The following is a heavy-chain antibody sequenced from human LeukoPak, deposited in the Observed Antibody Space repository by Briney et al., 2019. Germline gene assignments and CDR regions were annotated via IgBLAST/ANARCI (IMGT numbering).Heavy chain of an antibody. CDR3: AKGFLRYYDSSGYYLHAFDI. V-gene: IGHV3-23*01. D-gene: IGHD3-22*01. CDR1: AFTFNSYA. CDR2: TSGSGAST. J-gene: IGHJ3*02. Sequence: AGSLTLSCAASAFTFNSYAMSRVRQAPGKGLEWVSATSGSGASTYYADSVKGRFTISRDNSKNTLYLQMNSLRAEDTAVYYCAKGFLRYYDSSGYYLHAFDIWGQGTMVTVSS.